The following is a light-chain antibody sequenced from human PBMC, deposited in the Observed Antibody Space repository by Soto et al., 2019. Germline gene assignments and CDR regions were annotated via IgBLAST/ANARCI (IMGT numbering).Light chain of an antibody. Sequence: EVGLTQSPATLSFSPGERATLSCMASENVRTFVDWYQQKPCQAPRLLIYGASNRATGIPARFSGSESGTDFTLTISNLEPEDFAVYYCQRQSHWPPWTFGQGTRVEIQ. J-gene: IGKJ1*01. V-gene: IGKV3-11*01. CDR3: QRQSHWPPWT. CDR1: ENVRTF. CDR2: GAS.